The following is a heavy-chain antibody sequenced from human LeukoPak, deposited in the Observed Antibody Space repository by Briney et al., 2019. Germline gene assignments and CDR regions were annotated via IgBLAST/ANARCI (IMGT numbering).Heavy chain of an antibody. J-gene: IGHJ6*03. CDR2: IQNDGSNE. Sequence: SCKASGYTFTGYYMHWVRQAPGKGLEWVAYIQNDGSNEQYADSVKGRFSISRDSSKNILYLQMNSLRAEDTAVYYCAKDRCSNGIGCYYYYMDVWGKGTTVTISS. V-gene: IGHV3-30*02. D-gene: IGHD2-8*01. CDR1: GYTFTGYY. CDR3: AKDRCSNGIGCYYYYMDV.